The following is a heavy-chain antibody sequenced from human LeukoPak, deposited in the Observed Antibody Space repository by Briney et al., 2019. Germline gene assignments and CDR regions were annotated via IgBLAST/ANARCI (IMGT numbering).Heavy chain of an antibody. Sequence: PGGSLRLSCAASGFTFHGSWMNWVRQVPGKGLEWVANMDPSGTQKRYVVSVRGRFTISKDNGKDSVFLQMNSLRVEDSAFYYCTRAPRGGEPVSWGQGILVTVSS. CDR3: TRAPRGGEPVS. CDR1: GFTFHGSW. CDR2: MDPSGTQK. J-gene: IGHJ5*02. D-gene: IGHD3-10*01. V-gene: IGHV3-7*03.